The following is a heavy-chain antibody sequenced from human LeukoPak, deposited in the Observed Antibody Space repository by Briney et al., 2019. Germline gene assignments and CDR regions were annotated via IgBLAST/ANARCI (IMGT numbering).Heavy chain of an antibody. CDR2: ISSSSSAI. J-gene: IGHJ4*02. CDR3: VRRQGYVGSLLDN. CDR1: GFIFSTYS. V-gene: IGHV3-48*02. Sequence: GGSLRLSCAASGFIFSTYSMTWVRPAPGKGLEWVSYISSSSSAIYYADSVRGRFTVSRDNAKNFLYLQMKSLRDEDTAVYYCVRRQGYVGSLLDNWGQGALVTVSS. D-gene: IGHD1-26*01.